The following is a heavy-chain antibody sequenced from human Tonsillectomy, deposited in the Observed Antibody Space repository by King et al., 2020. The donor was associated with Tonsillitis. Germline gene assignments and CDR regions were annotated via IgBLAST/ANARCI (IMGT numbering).Heavy chain of an antibody. CDR3: SHSDPEIRHGYNF. Sequence: TLKESGPTLVKPTQTLTLTCTFSGFSLSTRGVGVGWIRQPPGKSPEGLAVIYWGDVQRYISSLQSRLTITKDNSKNQVALTMTNMDPVDTATYYCSHSDPEIRHGYNFWGQGILVTVSS. J-gene: IGHJ4*02. CDR1: GFSLSTRGVG. V-gene: IGHV2-5*02. D-gene: IGHD5-24*01. CDR2: IYWGDVQ.